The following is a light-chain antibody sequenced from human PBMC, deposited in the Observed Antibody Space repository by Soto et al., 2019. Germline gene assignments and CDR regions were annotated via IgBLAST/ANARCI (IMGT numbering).Light chain of an antibody. J-gene: IGLJ1*01. Sequence: QSALTQPASVSGAPGQSITISCTGTSNDVGGYKYVSWYQHHSGKAPKLLIYEVTNRPSGISDRFSGSKSVNTASLTISGLQAEDESDYYCGSYSSTDTPFVFGTGTKLTVL. CDR2: EVT. CDR3: GSYSSTDTPFV. V-gene: IGLV2-14*01. CDR1: SNDVGGYKY.